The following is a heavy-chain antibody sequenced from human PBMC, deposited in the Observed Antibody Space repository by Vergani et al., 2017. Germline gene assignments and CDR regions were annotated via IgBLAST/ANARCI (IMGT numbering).Heavy chain of an antibody. Sequence: QVQLQESGPGLVRPSETLSLTCTVSAYSISSGFFWGWIRQPPGKGLEWIGSMDYNGLAYYSPSLKSRVTISVDTPKNHFSLKLSSVTAADTAVYYCVRDKTYYDTLIGYAGYYFDSWGQGALVTVS. D-gene: IGHD3-9*01. CDR2: MDYNGLA. J-gene: IGHJ4*02. CDR1: AYSISSGFF. V-gene: IGHV4-38-2*02. CDR3: VRDKTYYDTLIGYAGYYFDS.